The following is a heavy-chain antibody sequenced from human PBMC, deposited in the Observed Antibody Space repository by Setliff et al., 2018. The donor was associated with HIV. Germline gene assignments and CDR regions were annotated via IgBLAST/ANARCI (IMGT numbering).Heavy chain of an antibody. V-gene: IGHV5-51*01. CDR3: IRRRRAPGTGDLESY. CDR2: IYPGDSDT. CDR1: GYRSTNYW. D-gene: IGHD7-27*01. J-gene: IGHJ4*02. Sequence: PGESLKISCKGSGYRSTNYWIGWVRQMPGKGLEWVAIIYPGDSDTRYSPSFQGQVTISADRSITTAYPKWSSLKVSDTAMYYCIRRRRAPGTGDLESYWGQGTLVTVSS.